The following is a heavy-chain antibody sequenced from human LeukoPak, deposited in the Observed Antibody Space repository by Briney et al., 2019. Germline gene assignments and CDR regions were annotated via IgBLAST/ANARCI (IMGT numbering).Heavy chain of an antibody. CDR2: ISADSYI. CDR1: GFTFSTYT. D-gene: IGHD5-12*01. J-gene: IGHJ4*02. V-gene: IGHV3-21*01. Sequence: EPGGSLRLSCAASGFTFSTYTMAWVRQAPGEGLEWLSSISADSYIYYADSVKGRFTTSRDNANNALFLQMNSLRAEDTAVYYCARDKGGYVSDYWGQGTLVTVSS. CDR3: ARDKGGYVSDY.